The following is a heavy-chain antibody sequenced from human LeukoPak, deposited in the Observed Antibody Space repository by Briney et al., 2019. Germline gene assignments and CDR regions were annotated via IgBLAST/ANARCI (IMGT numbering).Heavy chain of an antibody. Sequence: ASVKVSCKASGYTLTSYGISWVRQAPGQGLEWMGWISAYNGNTNYAQKLQGRVTMTTDTSTSTAYMELRSLRSDDTAVYYCARDEPSRYCSGGSCYYYYYGMDVWGQGTTVTVSS. CDR2: ISAYNGNT. CDR3: ARDEPSRYCSGGSCYYYYYGMDV. J-gene: IGHJ6*02. V-gene: IGHV1-18*01. CDR1: GYTLTSYG. D-gene: IGHD2-15*01.